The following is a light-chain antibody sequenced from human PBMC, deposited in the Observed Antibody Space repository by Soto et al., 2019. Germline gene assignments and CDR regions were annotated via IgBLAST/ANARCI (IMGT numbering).Light chain of an antibody. V-gene: IGKV3-11*01. Sequence: DIVLTQSPATLSLSPGERATLSCRTSQSVSDYLAWFQQKPGQAPRLLIYDTSKRAPGAPARFSGSGYGTDFTLTISSLEPEDSAVYYCQQRSDWPRLTFGGGTKVEI. CDR3: QQRSDWPRLT. CDR1: QSVSDY. J-gene: IGKJ4*01. CDR2: DTS.